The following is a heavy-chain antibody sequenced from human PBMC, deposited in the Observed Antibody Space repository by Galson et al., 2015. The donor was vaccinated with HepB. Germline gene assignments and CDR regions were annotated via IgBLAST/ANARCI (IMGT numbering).Heavy chain of an antibody. CDR2: IYYSGST. CDR1: GGSISSYY. J-gene: IGHJ3*02. CDR3: AREVTDSSGYSAFDI. D-gene: IGHD3-22*01. V-gene: IGHV4-59*01. Sequence: SETLSLTCTVSGGSISSYYWSWIRQPPGKGLEWIGYIYYSGSTNYNPSLKSRVTISVDTSKNQFSLKLSSVTAADTAVYYCAREVTDSSGYSAFDIWGQGTMVTVSS.